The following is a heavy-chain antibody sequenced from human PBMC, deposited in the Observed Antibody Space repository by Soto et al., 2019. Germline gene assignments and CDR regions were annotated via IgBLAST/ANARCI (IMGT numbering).Heavy chain of an antibody. CDR1: GYTFTSYA. D-gene: IGHD5-12*01. CDR2: INAGNGNT. Sequence: ASVKVSCKASGYTFTSYAMHWVRQAPGQRLEWMGWINAGNGNTKYSQKFQGRVTITRDTSASTAYMELSSLRSEDTAVYYCARYIVATRMFDYWGQGTLVTVYS. J-gene: IGHJ4*02. V-gene: IGHV1-3*01. CDR3: ARYIVATRMFDY.